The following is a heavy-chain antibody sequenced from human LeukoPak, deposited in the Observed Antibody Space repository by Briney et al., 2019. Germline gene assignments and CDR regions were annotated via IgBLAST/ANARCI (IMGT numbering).Heavy chain of an antibody. CDR2: INSNSGGT. D-gene: IGHD6-6*01. J-gene: IGHJ4*02. Sequence: ASVKVSCKASGYTFTDYYMHWVRQAPGQGLEWMGWINSNSGGTNFAQKFQGRVAMTRDTSISTAYLELGSLRSDDTAVYFCARARWQLVPYFDSWGQGTLVTVSS. CDR1: GYTFTDYY. CDR3: ARARWQLVPYFDS. V-gene: IGHV1-2*02.